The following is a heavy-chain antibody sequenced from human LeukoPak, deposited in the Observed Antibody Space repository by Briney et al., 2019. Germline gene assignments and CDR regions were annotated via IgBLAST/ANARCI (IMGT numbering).Heavy chain of an antibody. D-gene: IGHD6-13*01. CDR2: ISWNSGSI. CDR1: GFTFDDYA. J-gene: IGHJ4*02. CDR3: AKDIGADAAAAVHEGFDY. V-gene: IGHV3-9*01. Sequence: PGRSLRLSCAASGFTFDDYAMHWVRQAPGKGLEWVSGISWNSGSIGYADSVKGRFTISRDNAKNSLYLQMNSLRAEDTALYYCAKDIGADAAAAVHEGFDYWGQGTLVTVSS.